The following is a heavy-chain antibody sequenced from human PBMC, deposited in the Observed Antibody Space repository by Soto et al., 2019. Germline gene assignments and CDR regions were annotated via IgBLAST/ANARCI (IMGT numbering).Heavy chain of an antibody. CDR2: ISGSGGST. Sequence: GSLRLSCAASGFTFSSYAMSWVRQAPGKGLEWVSAISGSGGSTYYADSVKGRFTISRDNSKNTLYLQMNSLRAEDTAVYYCAKRSSLQVSLDYYYGMDVWGQGTTVTVSS. J-gene: IGHJ6*02. CDR1: GFTFSSYA. V-gene: IGHV3-23*01. D-gene: IGHD6-6*01. CDR3: AKRSSLQVSLDYYYGMDV.